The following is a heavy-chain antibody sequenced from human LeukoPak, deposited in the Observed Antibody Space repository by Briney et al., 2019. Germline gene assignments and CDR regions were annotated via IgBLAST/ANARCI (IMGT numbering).Heavy chain of an antibody. CDR1: GGSISSGGYY. D-gene: IGHD6-19*01. Sequence: SETLSLTCTVSGGSISSGGYYWSWIRQPPGKGLEWIGYIYHSGSTYYNPSLKSRVTISVDRSKNQFSLKLSSVTAADTAVYYCASLIAVAGTWTRNTMDGYFDLWGRGTLVTVSS. J-gene: IGHJ2*01. V-gene: IGHV4-30-2*01. CDR2: IYHSGST. CDR3: ASLIAVAGTWTRNTMDGYFDL.